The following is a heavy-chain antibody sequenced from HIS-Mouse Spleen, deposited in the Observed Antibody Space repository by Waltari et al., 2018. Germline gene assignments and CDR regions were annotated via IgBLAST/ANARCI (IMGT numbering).Heavy chain of an antibody. CDR2: IYHSGST. V-gene: IGHV4-38-2*02. D-gene: IGHD6-13*01. CDR3: ARALEYSSSWYYYYYGMDV. CDR1: GYSISSGYY. J-gene: IGHJ6*02. Sequence: QVQLQESGPGLVKPSETLSLTCTVSGYSISSGYYSGWIRQPPGKGLEWIGSIYHSGSTYYNPDIKSRVTIAVDTSKNQFSLKLSSVTDADTAVYSCARALEYSSSWYYYYYGMDVWGQGTTVTVSS.